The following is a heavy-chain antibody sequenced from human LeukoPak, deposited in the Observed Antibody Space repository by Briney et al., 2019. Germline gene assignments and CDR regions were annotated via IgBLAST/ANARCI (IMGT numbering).Heavy chain of an antibody. CDR3: ARGTVGICSGGSCQGWFDP. J-gene: IGHJ5*02. V-gene: IGHV3-11*04. CDR1: GFTFSDYY. D-gene: IGHD2-15*01. CDR2: ISSSGTTI. Sequence: GGSLRLSRAASGFTFSDYYMSWIRQAPGKGLEWVSYISSSGTTIYYADSVKGRFTISRDNAKNSLYLQMNSLRAEDTAVYYCARGTVGICSGGSCQGWFDPWGQGTLVTVSS.